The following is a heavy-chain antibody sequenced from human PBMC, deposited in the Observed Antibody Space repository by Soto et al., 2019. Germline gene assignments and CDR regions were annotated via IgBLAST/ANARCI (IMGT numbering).Heavy chain of an antibody. V-gene: IGHV1-69*08. D-gene: IGHD3-22*01. CDR3: ARDRPLQYYYDSSGPFDP. CDR2: IIPILGIA. Sequence: QVQLVQSGAEVKKPGSSVKVSCKASGGTFSSYTISWVRQAVGQGLEWMGRIIPILGIANYAQKFQGRVTITADKSTSTAYMELSSLRSEDTAVYYCARDRPLQYYYDSSGPFDPWGQGTLVTVSS. J-gene: IGHJ5*02. CDR1: GGTFSSYT.